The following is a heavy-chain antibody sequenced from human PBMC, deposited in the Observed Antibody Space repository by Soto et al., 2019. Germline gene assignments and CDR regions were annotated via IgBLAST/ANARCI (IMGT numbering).Heavy chain of an antibody. CDR3: ARHKTVAGILFDY. CDR2: IYYSGST. J-gene: IGHJ4*02. CDR1: GGSISSYY. D-gene: IGHD6-19*01. Sequence: SETLSLTCTVSGGSISSYYWSWIRQPPGKGLEWIGYIYYSGSTNYNPSLKSRVTISVDTSKNQFSLKLSSVTAADTAVYYCARHKTVAGILFDYWGQGTLVTVSS. V-gene: IGHV4-59*08.